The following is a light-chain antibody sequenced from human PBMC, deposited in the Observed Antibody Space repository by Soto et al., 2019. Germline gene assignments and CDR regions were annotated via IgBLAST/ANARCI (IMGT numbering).Light chain of an antibody. CDR1: QSISSY. V-gene: IGKV1-39*01. CDR3: QQSYSTPRT. Sequence: DIHMTQSPSSLSASLGDRVTITSRASQSISSYLNWYQQKPGKAPKLLIYAASSLQSGVPSRFSGSGSGTDFTLTISSLQPEDFATYYCQQSYSTPRTFGQGTRLEIK. J-gene: IGKJ5*01. CDR2: AAS.